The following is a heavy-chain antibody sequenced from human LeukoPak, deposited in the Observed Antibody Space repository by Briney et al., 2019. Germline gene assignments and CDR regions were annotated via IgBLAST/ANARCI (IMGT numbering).Heavy chain of an antibody. CDR1: GFTFSSYG. J-gene: IGHJ4*02. D-gene: IGHD5-24*01. CDR2: ISYDGSNK. Sequence: GRSLRLSCAASGFTFSSYGMHWVRQAPGKGLEWVAVISYDGSNKYYADSVKGRFTISRDNSKNTLYLQMNSLRAEDTAVYYCAKGERWLQLLDDWGQGTLVMVSS. CDR3: AKGERWLQLLDD. V-gene: IGHV3-30*18.